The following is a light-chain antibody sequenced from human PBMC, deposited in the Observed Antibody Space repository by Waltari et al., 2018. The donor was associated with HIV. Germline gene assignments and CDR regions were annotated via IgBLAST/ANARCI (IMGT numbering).Light chain of an antibody. CDR1: SSDGGGYDY. J-gene: IGLJ2*01. CDR2: EVS. V-gene: IGLV2-8*01. CDR3: SSYAGSNNVV. Sequence: QSALTQPPSASGSPGQSVTISCTGTSSDGGGYDYVYWYQQHPGKAPKLMIYEVSKRPSGVPDRFSGSKSGNTASLTVSGLQAEDEADYYCSSYAGSNNVVFGGGTKLTVL.